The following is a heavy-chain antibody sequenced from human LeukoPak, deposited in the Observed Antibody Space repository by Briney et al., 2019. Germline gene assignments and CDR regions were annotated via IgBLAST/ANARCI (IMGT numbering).Heavy chain of an antibody. D-gene: IGHD1-26*01. J-gene: IGHJ4*02. Sequence: PGGSLRLSCEASGFTFGNYAMNWVRQAPGKGLEWVSTISGGGGITYYADSVRGRFTISRDNSKNTLYLQVNSLRAEDTALYFCARRRGNYYIDYWGQGTLVTVSS. CDR2: ISGGGGIT. CDR3: ARRRGNYYIDY. CDR1: GFTFGNYA. V-gene: IGHV3-23*01.